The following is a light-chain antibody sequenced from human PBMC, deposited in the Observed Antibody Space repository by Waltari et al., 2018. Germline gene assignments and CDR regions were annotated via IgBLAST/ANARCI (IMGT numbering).Light chain of an antibody. CDR3: QQYGSSPFT. V-gene: IGKV3-20*01. CDR1: QSVRSSY. CDR2: GAS. Sequence: EIVLTQSPGTLSLSPGERATLSCRASQSVRSSYLAWYQQKPGQAPRLLIYGASSRATGIPDRFSGSGSGTDLTLTISRLEPEDFAVYYCQQYGSSPFTFGGGTKVDI. J-gene: IGKJ4*01.